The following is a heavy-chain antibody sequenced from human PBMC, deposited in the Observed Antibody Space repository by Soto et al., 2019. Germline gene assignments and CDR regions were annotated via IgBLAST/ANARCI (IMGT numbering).Heavy chain of an antibody. CDR1: GGTFSSYA. Sequence: QVQLVQSGAEVKKPGSSVKVSCKASGGTFSSYAISWVRQAPGQGLEWMGGIIPIFGTANYAQKFQGRFTITENESTSTAYMELSSLRSEDTAVYYCARATASIAARPRYYYGMDVWGQGTTVTVSS. J-gene: IGHJ6*02. V-gene: IGHV1-69*01. D-gene: IGHD6-6*01. CDR3: ARATASIAARPRYYYGMDV. CDR2: IIPIFGTA.